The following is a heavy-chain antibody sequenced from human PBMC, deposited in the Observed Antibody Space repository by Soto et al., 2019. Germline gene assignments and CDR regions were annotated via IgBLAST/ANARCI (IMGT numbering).Heavy chain of an antibody. D-gene: IGHD3-9*01. CDR2: INAGNGDT. CDR3: TRDILSGYSRYDY. J-gene: IGHJ4*02. Sequence: ASVKVSCKASGYTFTNFAMHWVRQAPGQSLEWMGWINAGNGDTKYSENFQGRVTITSDTSASTGYVELSSLRSEDTAVYYCTRDILSGYSRYDYWGQGTLVTVSS. CDR1: GYTFTNFA. V-gene: IGHV1-3*01.